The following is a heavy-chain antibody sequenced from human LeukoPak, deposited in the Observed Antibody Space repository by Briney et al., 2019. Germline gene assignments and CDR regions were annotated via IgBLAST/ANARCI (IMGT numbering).Heavy chain of an antibody. J-gene: IGHJ4*02. CDR1: GSTFTSYG. CDR2: MSAYNSNT. Sequence: ASVKLSCKASGSTFTSYGISWVRQAPGQGLEWMGWMSAYNSNTNYAQKLHGRVTMTTDTTTSTAYMELRSLRSDDTAAYYCARDETYYFDYWGQGTLVTVSS. CDR3: ARDETYYFDY. V-gene: IGHV1-18*01.